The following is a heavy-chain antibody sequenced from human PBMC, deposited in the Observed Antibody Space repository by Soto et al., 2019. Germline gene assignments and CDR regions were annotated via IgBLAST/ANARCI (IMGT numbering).Heavy chain of an antibody. Sequence: GESLKISCKGSGYSFTSYWIGWVRQMPGKGLEWMGIIYPGDADTRYSPSFQGQVTISADKAISTAYLQWSSLKASDTAMYYCARQYIVAKSGYFDYWGQGTLVTVSS. D-gene: IGHD5-12*01. CDR3: ARQYIVAKSGYFDY. CDR1: GYSFTSYW. J-gene: IGHJ4*02. CDR2: IYPGDADT. V-gene: IGHV5-51*01.